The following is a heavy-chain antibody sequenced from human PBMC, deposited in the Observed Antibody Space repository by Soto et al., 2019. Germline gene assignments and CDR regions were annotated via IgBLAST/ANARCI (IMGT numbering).Heavy chain of an antibody. CDR2: ICYSGST. CDR1: GGSIRSSSYY. D-gene: IGHD4-17*01. Sequence: SETQSLTCTVSGGSIRSSSYYWGWIRQPPGEGLEWIGSICYSGSTYYNPSLKSRVTISVDTSKNQFSLKLSSVTAADTAVYYCARQDYGDNFDYWGQGTLVPVSS. CDR3: ARQDYGDNFDY. V-gene: IGHV4-39*01. J-gene: IGHJ4*02.